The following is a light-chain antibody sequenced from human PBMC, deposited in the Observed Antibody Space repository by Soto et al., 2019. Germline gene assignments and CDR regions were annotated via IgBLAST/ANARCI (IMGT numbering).Light chain of an antibody. CDR1: QSVGSNY. CDR3: QQYGSSLRT. V-gene: IGKV3-20*01. J-gene: IGKJ1*01. Sequence: EIVMTQSPGTLSLSPGERATLSCRASQSVGSNYLAWYQQKPGQAPRLLIYGSSSRATGIPDRFSGSGSGPDFTLTISRLEPEDFAVYYCQQYGSSLRTFGQGTKVEVK. CDR2: GSS.